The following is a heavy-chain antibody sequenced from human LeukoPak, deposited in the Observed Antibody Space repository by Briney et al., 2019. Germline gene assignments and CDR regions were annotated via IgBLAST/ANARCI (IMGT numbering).Heavy chain of an antibody. V-gene: IGHV4-61*02. D-gene: IGHD3-22*01. CDR1: GGSISSGSYY. CDR3: ARDSNGSLRPFDY. J-gene: IGHJ4*02. CDR2: IYTSGST. Sequence: PSQTLSLTCTVSGGSISSGSYYWSWIRQPAGKGLEWIGRIYTSGSTNYNPSLKSRVTISVDTSKNQFSLKLSSVTAADTAVYYCARDSNGSLRPFDYWGQGTLVTVSS.